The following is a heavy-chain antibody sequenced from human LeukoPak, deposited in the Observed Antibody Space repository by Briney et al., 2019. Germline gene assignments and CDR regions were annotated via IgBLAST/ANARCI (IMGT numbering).Heavy chain of an antibody. CDR3: ASPRGGGSLDY. Sequence: GSLRLSCAASGFTFSSYAMHWVRQAPGKGLEWVAVISYDGSNKYYADSVKGRFTISRDNSKNTLYLQMNSLRAEDTAAYYCASPRGGGSLDYWGQGTLVTVSS. CDR2: ISYDGSNK. J-gene: IGHJ4*02. D-gene: IGHD2-15*01. CDR1: GFTFSSYA. V-gene: IGHV3-30*04.